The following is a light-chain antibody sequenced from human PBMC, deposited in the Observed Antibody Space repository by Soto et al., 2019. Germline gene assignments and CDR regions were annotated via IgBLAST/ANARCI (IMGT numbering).Light chain of an antibody. CDR2: AAS. V-gene: IGKV1-16*01. CDR1: QGISTY. CDR3: QHYNSYSES. J-gene: IGKJ1*01. Sequence: DIQVTQYPSSLSASVGDRVTITCRASQGISTYLNWYQQKPGKAPKLLIYAASSLQSGVPSRFSGSGSGTEFTLTISSLQPDDFATYYCQHYNSYSESFGQGTKVDI.